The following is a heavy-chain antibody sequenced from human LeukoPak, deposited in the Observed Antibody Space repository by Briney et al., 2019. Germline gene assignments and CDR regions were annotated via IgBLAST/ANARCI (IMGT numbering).Heavy chain of an antibody. CDR1: GFTFSDYY. D-gene: IGHD6-13*01. V-gene: IGHV3-11*04. Sequence: GGSLRLSRAASGFTFSDYYMSWIRQAPGKGLEWVSYISSSGSTIYYADSVKGRFTISRDNAKNSLYLQMNSLRAEDTAVYYCARGGIAAAGTVYYYYYYYMDVWGKGTTVTVSS. CDR3: ARGGIAAAGTVYYYYYYYMDV. J-gene: IGHJ6*03. CDR2: ISSSGSTI.